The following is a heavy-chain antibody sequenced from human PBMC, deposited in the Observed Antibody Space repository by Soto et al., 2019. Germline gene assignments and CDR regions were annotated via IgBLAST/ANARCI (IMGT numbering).Heavy chain of an antibody. CDR3: ARLQLVIVPYYYYYYMDV. Sequence: SETLSLTCTVSGGSISSYYWSWIRQPPGKGLEWIGYIYYSGSTNYNPSLKSRVTISVDTSKNQFSLKLSSVTAADTAVYYCARLQLVIVPYYYYYYMDVWGKGTTVTVSS. J-gene: IGHJ6*03. D-gene: IGHD6-6*01. CDR1: GGSISSYY. V-gene: IGHV4-59*01. CDR2: IYYSGST.